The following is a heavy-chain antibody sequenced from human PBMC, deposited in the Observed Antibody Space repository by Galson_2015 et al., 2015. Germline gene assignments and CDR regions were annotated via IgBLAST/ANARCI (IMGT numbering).Heavy chain of an antibody. D-gene: IGHD3-10*01. CDR1: GGTFSSYT. J-gene: IGHJ6*02. CDR3: ARVPSLKGSGSYYPTTYYYYYGMDV. Sequence: SVKVSCKASGGTFSSYTISWVRQAPGQGLEWMGRIISILGIANYAQKFQGRVTITADKSTSTAYMELSSLRSEDTAVYYCARVPSLKGSGSYYPTTYYYYYGMDVWGQGTTVTVSS. CDR2: IISILGIA. V-gene: IGHV1-69*02.